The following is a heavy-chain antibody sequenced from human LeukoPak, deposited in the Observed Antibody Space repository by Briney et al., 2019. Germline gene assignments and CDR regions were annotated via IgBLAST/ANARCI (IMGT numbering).Heavy chain of an antibody. V-gene: IGHV3-7*01. CDR3: AREIVGAIKSYFDY. CDR1: GFTFSSYW. Sequence: GGSLRLSCTASGFTFSSYWMGWVRQAPGKGLEWVANIRQDGGLKHYVDSVKGRFTISRGNAENSLYLQMNSLRAEDTAVYYCAREIVGAIKSYFDYWGQGTLVTASS. CDR2: IRQDGGLK. J-gene: IGHJ4*02. D-gene: IGHD1-26*01.